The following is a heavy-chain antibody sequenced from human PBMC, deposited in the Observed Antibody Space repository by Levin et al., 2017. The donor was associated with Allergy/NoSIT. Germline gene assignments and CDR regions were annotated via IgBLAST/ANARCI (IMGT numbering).Heavy chain of an antibody. CDR1: GFTFSSYA. D-gene: IGHD2-15*01. CDR2: ISYDGSNK. CDR3: ARGGGYCSGGSCLDY. V-gene: IGHV3-30-3*01. Sequence: GGSLRLSCAASGFTFSSYAMHWVRQAPGKGLEWVAVISYDGSNKYYADSVKGRFTISRDNSKNTLYLQMNSLRAEDTAVYYCARGGGYCSGGSCLDYWGQGTLVTVSS. J-gene: IGHJ4*02.